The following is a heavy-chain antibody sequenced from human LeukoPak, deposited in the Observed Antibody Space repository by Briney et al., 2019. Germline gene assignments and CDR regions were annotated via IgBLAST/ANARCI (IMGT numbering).Heavy chain of an antibody. CDR1: GGTFSSYA. J-gene: IGHJ4*02. Sequence: SVKVSCKASGGTFSSYAITWVRQAPGQGLEWMGGIIPIFGTANYAQKFQGRVTITTDESTSTAYMELSSLRSEDTAVYYCARANSGSSPFDYWGQGTLVTVSS. CDR3: ARANSGSSPFDY. D-gene: IGHD1-26*01. CDR2: IIPIFGTA. V-gene: IGHV1-69*05.